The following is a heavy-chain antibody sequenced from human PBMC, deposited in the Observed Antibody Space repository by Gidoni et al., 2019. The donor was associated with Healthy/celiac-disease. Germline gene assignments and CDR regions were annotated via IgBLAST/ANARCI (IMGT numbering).Heavy chain of an antibody. D-gene: IGHD3-3*01. J-gene: IGHJ6*02. Sequence: EVQLVESGGVVVQPGGSLSLSFAASGFPFDDYALPWVRQAPGKGLEWVSLISWDGGSTYYADSVKGRFTISRDNSKNSLYLQMNSLRAEDTALYYCAKAGITIFGVGLGRDYGMDVWGQGTTVTVSS. V-gene: IGHV3-43D*03. CDR1: GFPFDDYA. CDR3: AKAGITIFGVGLGRDYGMDV. CDR2: ISWDGGST.